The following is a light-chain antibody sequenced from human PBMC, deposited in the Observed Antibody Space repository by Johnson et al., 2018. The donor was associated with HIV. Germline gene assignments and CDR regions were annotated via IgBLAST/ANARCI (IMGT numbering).Light chain of an antibody. CDR3: GTWDTSLGTEF. CDR2: ENN. V-gene: IGLV1-51*02. Sequence: QSVLTQPPSVSAAPEQKVTISCSGSRSNVGDNFVSWYQQLPGTAPKLLIYENNKRPSGIPDRFSGSKSGTSATLDITGLQTGDEADYYCGTWDTSLGTEFFGTGTKFTVL. CDR1: RSNVGDNF. J-gene: IGLJ1*01.